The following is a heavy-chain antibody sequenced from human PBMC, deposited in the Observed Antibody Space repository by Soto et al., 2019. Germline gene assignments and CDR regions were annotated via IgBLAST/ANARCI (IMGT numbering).Heavy chain of an antibody. CDR2: IVVGSGNT. D-gene: IGHD6-6*01. V-gene: IGHV1-58*01. J-gene: IGHJ4*02. CDR1: GFTFTSSA. CDR3: AADAGSSSSLDY. Sequence: ASVKVSCKASGFTFTSSAVQWVRQARGQRLEWIGWIVVGSGNTNYAQKFQERVTITGDMSTSTAYMELSSLRSEDTAVYYCAADAGSSSSLDYLGQGTLVTVSS.